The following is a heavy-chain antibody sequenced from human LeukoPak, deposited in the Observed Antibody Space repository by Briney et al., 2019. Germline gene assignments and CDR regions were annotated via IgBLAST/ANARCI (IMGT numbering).Heavy chain of an antibody. CDR2: INHSGST. CDR3: ARARLYDILTGYYRHYYYMDV. CDR1: GGSISSGSYY. V-gene: IGHV4-39*07. D-gene: IGHD3-9*01. Sequence: PSETLSLTCTVSGGSISSGSYYWSWIRQPPGKGLEWIGEINHSGSTNYNPSLKSRVTISVDTSKNQFSLKLSSVTAADTAVYYCARARLYDILTGYYRHYYYMDVWGKGTTVTVSS. J-gene: IGHJ6*03.